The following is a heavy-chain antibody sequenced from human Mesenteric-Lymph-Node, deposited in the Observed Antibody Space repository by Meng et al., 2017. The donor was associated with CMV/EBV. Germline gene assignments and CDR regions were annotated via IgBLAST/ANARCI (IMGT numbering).Heavy chain of an antibody. CDR2: ISGHNGNT. CDR1: GYTFADYY. CDR3: ARSNVQSGYFTTYYYYGMDV. J-gene: IGHJ6*02. V-gene: IGHV1-18*04. D-gene: IGHD3-3*01. Sequence: ASVKVSCKGSGYTFADYYIHWVRQAPGQGLEWMGWISGHNGNTNYAEKYEDRVTMTIDTSAATAYMELRSLRSDDTAVYYCARSNVQSGYFTTYYYYGMDVWGQGTTVTVSS.